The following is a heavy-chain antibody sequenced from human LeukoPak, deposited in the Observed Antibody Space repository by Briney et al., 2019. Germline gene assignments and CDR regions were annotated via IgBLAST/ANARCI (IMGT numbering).Heavy chain of an antibody. D-gene: IGHD3-22*01. V-gene: IGHV3-33*06. J-gene: IGHJ4*02. CDR1: GFTFSSYG. CDR3: AKASHAGYDSSGEFDY. Sequence: GGSLRLSCAASGFTFSSYGMHWVRQAPGKGLEWVAVIWYDGSNKYYADSVKGRFTISRDNSKNTLYLQMNSLRAEDTAVYYCAKASHAGYDSSGEFDYWGPGTLVTVSS. CDR2: IWYDGSNK.